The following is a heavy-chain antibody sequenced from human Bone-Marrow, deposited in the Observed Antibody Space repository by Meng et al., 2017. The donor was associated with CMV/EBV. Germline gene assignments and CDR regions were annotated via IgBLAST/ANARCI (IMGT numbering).Heavy chain of an antibody. Sequence: QVYLMQSGGEVKKLGSSVKCSCKASGGTSGSYAISWVRQAPGQGLEWMGWIMPFFGTANYAQKFQGRVTITADESTSTAYMELSSLRSEDTAVYYCARPKSGYSGPDYWGQGTLVTVSS. CDR1: GGTSGSYA. CDR3: ARPKSGYSGPDY. J-gene: IGHJ4*02. D-gene: IGHD1-26*01. V-gene: IGHV1-69*12. CDR2: IMPFFGTA.